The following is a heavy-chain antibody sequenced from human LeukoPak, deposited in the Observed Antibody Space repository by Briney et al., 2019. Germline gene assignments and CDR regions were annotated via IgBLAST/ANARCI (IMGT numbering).Heavy chain of an antibody. CDR3: ARPPGIAAAWFDP. Sequence: SETLSLTCAVYGGSFSGYYWSWIRPPPGKGLEWIGEINHSGSTNYNPSLKSRVTISVDTSKNQFSLKLSSVTAADTAVYYCARPPGIAAAWFDPWGQGTLVTVSS. J-gene: IGHJ5*02. CDR1: GGSFSGYY. V-gene: IGHV4-34*01. CDR2: INHSGST. D-gene: IGHD6-13*01.